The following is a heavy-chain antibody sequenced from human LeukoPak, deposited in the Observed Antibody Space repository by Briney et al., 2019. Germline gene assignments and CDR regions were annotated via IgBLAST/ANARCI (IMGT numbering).Heavy chain of an antibody. CDR1: GGSISSSSYY. V-gene: IGHV4-39*07. Sequence: SETLSLTCTVSGGSISSSSYYWGWIRQPPGKGLEWIGSIYYSGSTYYNPSLKSRVTISVDTSKNQFSLKLSSVTAADTAVYYCARLDMVRGVVSDYWGQGTLVTVSS. CDR2: IYYSGST. CDR3: ARLDMVRGVVSDY. J-gene: IGHJ4*02. D-gene: IGHD3-10*01.